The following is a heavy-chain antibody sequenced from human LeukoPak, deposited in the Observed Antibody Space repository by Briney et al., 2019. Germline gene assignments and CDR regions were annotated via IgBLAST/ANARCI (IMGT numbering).Heavy chain of an antibody. CDR3: AREGPYYDFWSGYYYMDV. CDR2: IYYSGST. Sequence: PSETLSLTCTVSGGSISSYYWSWIRQPPGKGLEWIGYIYYSGSTNYNPSLKSRVTISVDTSKNQFSLKLSSVTAADTAVYYCAREGPYYDFWSGYYYMDVWGKGTTVTVSS. CDR1: GGSISSYY. D-gene: IGHD3-3*01. J-gene: IGHJ6*03. V-gene: IGHV4-59*12.